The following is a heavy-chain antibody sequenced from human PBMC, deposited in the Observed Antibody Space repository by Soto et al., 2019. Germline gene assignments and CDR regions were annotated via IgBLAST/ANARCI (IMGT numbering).Heavy chain of an antibody. Sequence: PGGSLRLSCAASGFTFSSYAMSWVRQAPGKGLEWVSAISGSGGSTYYADSVKGRFTISRDNSKNTLYLQMNSLRAEDTAVYYCAKSIPRHIVVYWLDFDYWGQGTLVTVPQ. D-gene: IGHD2-21*01. J-gene: IGHJ4*02. CDR3: AKSIPRHIVVYWLDFDY. V-gene: IGHV3-23*01. CDR2: ISGSGGST. CDR1: GFTFSSYA.